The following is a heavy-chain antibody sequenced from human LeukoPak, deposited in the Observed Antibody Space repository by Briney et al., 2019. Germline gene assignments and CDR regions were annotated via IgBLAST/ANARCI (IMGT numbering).Heavy chain of an antibody. J-gene: IGHJ4*02. CDR3: ARAYSSSSFYFDY. D-gene: IGHD6-6*01. CDR2: VYYTGST. CDR1: EGSISGYY. V-gene: IGHV4-59*01. Sequence: SETLSLTCTVSEGSISGYYWSWIRQPPGKGLEWIGYVYYTGSTNYNPSLKSRVTISVDTSKNQFSLKLSSVTAADTAVYYCARAYSSSSFYFDYWGQGTLVTVSS.